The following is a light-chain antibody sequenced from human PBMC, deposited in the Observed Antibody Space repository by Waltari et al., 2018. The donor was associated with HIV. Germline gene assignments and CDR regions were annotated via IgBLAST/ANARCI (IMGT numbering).Light chain of an antibody. CDR2: GEN. CDR1: SVRSYY. J-gene: IGLJ3*02. CDR3: NSRDSSGHWF. Sequence: SSELAQDPAVSVALGQTVRITCQGGSVRSYYASWYQPKPGQAPVLVVYGENNRPSGIPDRFSGSSSGNTASLTIAGAQAEDEADYYCNSRDSSGHWFFGGGTKVTVL. V-gene: IGLV3-19*01.